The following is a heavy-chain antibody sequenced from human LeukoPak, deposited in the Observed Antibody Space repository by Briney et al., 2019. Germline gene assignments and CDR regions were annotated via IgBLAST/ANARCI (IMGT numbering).Heavy chain of an antibody. D-gene: IGHD3-9*01. Sequence: SETLSLTCAVYGGSFSGYYWSWIRQPPGKGLEWIGEINHSGSTNYNPSLKSRVTISVDTSKNQFSLKLSSVTAADTAVYYCARGPKPIYGHRYYYYYYMDVWGKGTTVTVSS. CDR3: ARGPKPIYGHRYYYYYYMDV. V-gene: IGHV4-34*01. J-gene: IGHJ6*03. CDR1: GGSFSGYY. CDR2: INHSGST.